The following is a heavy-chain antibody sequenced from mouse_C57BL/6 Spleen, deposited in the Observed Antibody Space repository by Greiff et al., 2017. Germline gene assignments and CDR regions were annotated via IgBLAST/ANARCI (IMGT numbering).Heavy chain of an antibody. D-gene: IGHD6-1*01. J-gene: IGHJ2*01. V-gene: IGHV6-6*01. CDR3: TRRCLDY. CDR2: IRNKANNHAT. CDR1: GFTFSDAW. Sequence: EVQVVESGGGLVQPGGSMKLSCAASGFTFSDAWMDWVRQSPEKGLEWVAEIRNKANNHATYYAESVKGRFTISRDDSKSSVYLQMTSVRAEDTGIYYCTRRCLDYWGQGTTLTVSS.